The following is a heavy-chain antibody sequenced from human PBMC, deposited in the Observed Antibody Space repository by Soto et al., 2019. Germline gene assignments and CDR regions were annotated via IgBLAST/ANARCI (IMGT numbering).Heavy chain of an antibody. V-gene: IGHV3-30-3*01. Sequence: PAGSLSLSCAASGFIFSSYSMHWVRQAPGKGLEWVGVITYDGSNQYYADSVKGRFTISIDTSTSTAYLDLRSLTSDDTAVYYCARVIPGAEAWFHPWGQGTLVTVAS. J-gene: IGHJ5*02. CDR2: ITYDGSNQ. D-gene: IGHD2-2*01. CDR3: ARVIPGAEAWFHP. CDR1: GFIFSSYS.